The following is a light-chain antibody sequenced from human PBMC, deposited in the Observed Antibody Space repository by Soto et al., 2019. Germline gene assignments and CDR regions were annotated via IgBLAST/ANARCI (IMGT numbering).Light chain of an antibody. CDR1: QSISNW. V-gene: IGKV1-5*03. Sequence: DIQMTQSPSTLSASVGDRVTITCRASQSISNWLAWYQQKPGKAPNLLIYKASRLESGVPSRFSGSGSGTEFTLTISSLQTDDFATYYCQQYNTYPLTFGGGTKVEIK. J-gene: IGKJ4*01. CDR2: KAS. CDR3: QQYNTYPLT.